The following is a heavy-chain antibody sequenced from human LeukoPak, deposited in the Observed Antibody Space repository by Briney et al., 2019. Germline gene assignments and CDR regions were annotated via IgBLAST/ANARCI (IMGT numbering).Heavy chain of an antibody. Sequence: GGSLRLSCAASGFTFSSYSMNWVRQAPGKGPEWVSSISSSYNYVTYADSVKGRFTISRDNAKNSLYLQMDNLRADDTAVYYCATGYCSGGRCFIFDYWGQGTLVTVSS. V-gene: IGHV3-21*06. J-gene: IGHJ4*02. D-gene: IGHD2-15*01. CDR1: GFTFSSYS. CDR2: ISSSYNYV. CDR3: ATGYCSGGRCFIFDY.